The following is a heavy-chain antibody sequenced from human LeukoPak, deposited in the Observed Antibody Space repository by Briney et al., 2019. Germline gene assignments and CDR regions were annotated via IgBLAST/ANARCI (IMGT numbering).Heavy chain of an antibody. CDR3: ARGAPGSYCSGGSCPYFDY. CDR2: VNPNSGHT. V-gene: IGHV1-8*01. J-gene: IGHJ4*02. D-gene: IGHD2-15*01. Sequence: ASVKVSCKASGYTFTSYDVNWVRQATGQGLEWMGWVNPNSGHTGYAQKFQGRVTLTTNTSVSTAYMELSSLRSEDTAIYYCARGAPGSYCSGGSCPYFDYWGQGTLVPVSS. CDR1: GYTFTSYD.